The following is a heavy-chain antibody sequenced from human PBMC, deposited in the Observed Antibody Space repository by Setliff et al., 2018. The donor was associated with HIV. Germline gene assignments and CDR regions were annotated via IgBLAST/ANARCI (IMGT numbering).Heavy chain of an antibody. CDR1: GFTFDDYA. V-gene: IGHV3-23*01. J-gene: IGHJ4*02. Sequence: GGSLRLSCAASGFTFDDYAMHWVRQAPGKGLECVAVISGSGGDTYYADSVKGRFVISREKSKSTLYLQMNSLRAEDTAVYYCAKKTAAYTSGSWLHYWGQGTLVTVSS. CDR3: AKKTAAYTSGSWLHY. D-gene: IGHD3-10*01. CDR2: ISGSGGDT.